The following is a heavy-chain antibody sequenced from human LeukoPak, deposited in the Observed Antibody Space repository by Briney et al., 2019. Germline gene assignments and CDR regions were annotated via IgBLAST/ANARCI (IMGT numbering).Heavy chain of an antibody. CDR1: GFTFSSYS. V-gene: IGHV3-21*01. J-gene: IGHJ4*02. D-gene: IGHD1-26*01. Sequence: GGSLRLSYAASGFTFSSYSMNWVRQAPGKGLEWVSSISSSSSYIYYADSVKGRFTISRDNAKNSLYLQMNSLRAEDTAVYYCARDYIVGATTFYYFDYWGQGTLVTVSS. CDR2: ISSSSSYI. CDR3: ARDYIVGATTFYYFDY.